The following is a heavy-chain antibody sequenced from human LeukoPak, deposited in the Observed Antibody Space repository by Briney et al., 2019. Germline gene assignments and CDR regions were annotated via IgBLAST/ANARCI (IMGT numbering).Heavy chain of an antibody. CDR3: ITEEMAPPYVDY. CDR2: IKSKTDGGTT. D-gene: IGHD5-24*01. J-gene: IGHJ4*02. V-gene: IGHV3-15*01. CDR1: GFTFSNAW. Sequence: GGSLRLSCAASGFTFSNAWMSWVRQAPGKGLEWVGRIKSKTDGGTTDDAAPVKDRFTISRDDSKNTLYLQMNSLKTEDTAVYYCITEEMAPPYVDYWGQGTLVTVSS.